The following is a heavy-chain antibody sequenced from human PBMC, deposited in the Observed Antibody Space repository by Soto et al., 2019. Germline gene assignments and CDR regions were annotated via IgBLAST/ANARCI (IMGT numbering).Heavy chain of an antibody. CDR1: GGTFRSYA. D-gene: IGHD3-10*01. V-gene: IGHV1-69*13. CDR3: ARDGPSYGSEQAGYYYYGMDV. CDR2: IIPIFGTA. Sequence: SVKVSCKASGGTFRSYAISWVRQAPGQGLEWMGGIIPIFGTASYAQKFQGRVTITADESTSTAYMELSSLRSEDTAVYYCARDGPSYGSEQAGYYYYGMDVWGQGTTVTVSS. J-gene: IGHJ6*02.